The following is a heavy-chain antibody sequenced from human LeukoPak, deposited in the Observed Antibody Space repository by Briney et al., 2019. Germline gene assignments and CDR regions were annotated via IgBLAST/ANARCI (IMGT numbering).Heavy chain of an antibody. J-gene: IGHJ4*02. CDR1: GYTLTELS. CDR2: FDPEDGET. V-gene: IGHV1-24*01. CDR3: VTAPRAAAGSVY. Sequence: ASVKVSCKVSGYTLTELSMHWVRQAPGKGLEWMGGFDPEDGETIYAQKFQGRVTMTEDTSTDTAYMEVSSLTSDDTAVYYYVTAPRAAAGSVYWGQGTLVTVSS. D-gene: IGHD6-13*01.